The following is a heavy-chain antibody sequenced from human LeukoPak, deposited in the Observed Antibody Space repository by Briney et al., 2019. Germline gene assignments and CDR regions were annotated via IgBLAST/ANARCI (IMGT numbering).Heavy chain of an antibody. CDR3: ARGYHDYGDYAWVRYWYFDL. CDR1: GFTFSSYS. Sequence: GGSLRLSCAASGFTFSSYSMTWVRQAPGKGLEWVSYISSSSSTIYYADSVKGRFTISRDNAKNSLYLQMNSLRDEDTAVYYRARGYHDYGDYAWVRYWYFDLWGRGTLVTVSS. J-gene: IGHJ2*01. CDR2: ISSSSSTI. D-gene: IGHD4-17*01. V-gene: IGHV3-48*02.